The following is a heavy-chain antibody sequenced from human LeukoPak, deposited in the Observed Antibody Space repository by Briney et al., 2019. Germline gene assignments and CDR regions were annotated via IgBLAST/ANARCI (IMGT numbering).Heavy chain of an antibody. V-gene: IGHV1-18*01. Sequence: ASVKLSCKASGYTFTSFGISCVRQAPGQGLELMGWSIAYTGNTNYAQKLHGRVTMTTDTSTSTAYMELRSLRSDDTAVYYCARDQGPEYYDSSGYYYAFDIWGQGTMVTVSS. CDR1: GYTFTSFG. D-gene: IGHD3-22*01. CDR3: ARDQGPEYYDSSGYYYAFDI. CDR2: SIAYTGNT. J-gene: IGHJ3*02.